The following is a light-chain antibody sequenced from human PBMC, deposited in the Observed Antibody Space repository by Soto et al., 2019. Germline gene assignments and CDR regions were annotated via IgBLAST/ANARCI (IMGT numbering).Light chain of an antibody. CDR3: QVWHSNSDHVV. V-gene: IGLV3-21*02. CDR2: DDS. Sequence: SYELTQPPSVSVAPGQTARITCGGNDIGSKSVHGYQQKPGQAPVLVVYDDSARPSGIPERFSGSNSGNTATLTISRVEAGDEADYYCQVWHSNSDHVVSGGGTKVTVL. J-gene: IGLJ2*01. CDR1: DIGSKS.